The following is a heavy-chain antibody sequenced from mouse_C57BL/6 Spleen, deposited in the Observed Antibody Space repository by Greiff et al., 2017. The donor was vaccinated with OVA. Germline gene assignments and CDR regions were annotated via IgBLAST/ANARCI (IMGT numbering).Heavy chain of an antibody. CDR2: IYPGSGST. CDR3: ARYNPLAMDY. V-gene: IGHV1-55*01. Sequence: VQLQQSGAELVKPGASVKISCKASGYAFSSYWMNWVKQRPGQGLEWIGDIYPGSGSTNYNEKFKSKATLTVDTSSSTAYMQLSSLTSEDSAVYYCARYNPLAMDYWGQGTSVTVSS. D-gene: IGHD1-3*01. CDR1: GYAFSSYW. J-gene: IGHJ4*01.